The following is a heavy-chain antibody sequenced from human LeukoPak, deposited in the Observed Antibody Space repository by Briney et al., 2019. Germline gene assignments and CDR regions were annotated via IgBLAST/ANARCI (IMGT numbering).Heavy chain of an antibody. CDR1: GYTFTSYA. CDR3: ARQMTTVVYYFDY. Sequence: ASAKVSCKASGYTFTSYAMHWVRQAPGQRLEWMGWINAGNGNTKYSQKFQGRVTITRDTSASTAYMELSSLRSEDTAVYYCARQMTTVVYYFDYWGQGTLVTVSS. V-gene: IGHV1-3*01. J-gene: IGHJ4*02. CDR2: INAGNGNT. D-gene: IGHD4-23*01.